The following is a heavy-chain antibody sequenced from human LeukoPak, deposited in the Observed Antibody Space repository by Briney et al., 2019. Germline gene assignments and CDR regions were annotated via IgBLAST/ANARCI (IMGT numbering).Heavy chain of an antibody. V-gene: IGHV4-34*01. CDR2: INHSGST. D-gene: IGHD3-9*01. CDR3: ARGNILTGYCFDF. J-gene: IGHJ4*02. CDR1: GGSFSGYY. Sequence: PSETLSLTCAVYGGSFSGYYWSWIRQPPGKGLEWIGEINHSGSTSYNPSLKSRATISTDTSKNQFSLRLSSVTAADTAVYYCARGNILTGYCFDFWGQGALVTVSS.